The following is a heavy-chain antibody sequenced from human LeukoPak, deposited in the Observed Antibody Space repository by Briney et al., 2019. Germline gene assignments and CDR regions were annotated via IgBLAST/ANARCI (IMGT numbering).Heavy chain of an antibody. J-gene: IGHJ5*02. Sequence: SETLSLTCTVSGASIDSGRYYWGWIRQPPGKGLEWIGSIHYSGTTYYNPSLKSRVTISVDTSKNQFSLKLSSVTAADTAVYYCARQGGSSFNWFDPWGQGTLVTVSS. CDR2: IHYSGTT. V-gene: IGHV4-39*01. CDR1: GASIDSGRYY. CDR3: ARQGGSSFNWFDP. D-gene: IGHD6-13*01.